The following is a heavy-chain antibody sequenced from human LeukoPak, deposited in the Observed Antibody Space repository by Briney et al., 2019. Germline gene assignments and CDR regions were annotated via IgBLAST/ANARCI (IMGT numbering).Heavy chain of an antibody. CDR1: GGSFSGYY. V-gene: IGHV4-34*01. CDR3: ARAPASKEGRDYFDY. D-gene: IGHD2-2*01. J-gene: IGHJ4*02. Sequence: SETLSLTCAVYGGSFSGYYWSWIRQPPGKGLEWIGEINHSGSTNYNPSLKSRVTISVDTSKNQFSLKLSSVTAADTAVYYCARAPASKEGRDYFDYWGQGTLVTVSS. CDR2: INHSGST.